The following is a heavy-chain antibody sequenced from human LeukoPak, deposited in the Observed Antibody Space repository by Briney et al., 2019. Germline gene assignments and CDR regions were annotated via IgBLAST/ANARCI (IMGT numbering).Heavy chain of an antibody. CDR1: GGSFSGYY. CDR2: INHSGST. J-gene: IGHJ1*01. CDR3: ARGCNSGFPPSKH. Sequence: PLETLSLTCAVYGGSFSGYYWTWIRQPPGKGLEWIGEINHSGSTNYNPSLKSRVTISIDTSKNQFSLRLSSVTAADTAVYYCARGCNSGFPPSKHWGQGTLVTVSS. V-gene: IGHV4-34*01. D-gene: IGHD3-10*01.